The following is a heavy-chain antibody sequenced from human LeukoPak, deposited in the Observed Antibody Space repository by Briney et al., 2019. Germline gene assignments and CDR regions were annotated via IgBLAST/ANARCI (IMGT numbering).Heavy chain of an antibody. CDR3: ARRGVRYCSSTSCSASDAFDI. CDR1: GYSFTSFW. CDR2: IYPGDSDT. V-gene: IGHV5-51*01. Sequence: GESLKISCKGSGYSFTSFWIGWVRQMPGKGLEWMGIIYPGDSDTRYSPSFQGQVTISADKSISTAYLQWSSLKASDTAMYYCARRGVRYCSSTSCSASDAFDIWGQGTMVTVSS. D-gene: IGHD2-2*01. J-gene: IGHJ3*02.